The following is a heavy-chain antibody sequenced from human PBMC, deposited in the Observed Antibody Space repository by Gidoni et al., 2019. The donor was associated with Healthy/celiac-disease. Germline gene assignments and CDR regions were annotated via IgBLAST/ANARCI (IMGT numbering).Heavy chain of an antibody. CDR2: ILPIFGTA. V-gene: IGHV1-69*01. J-gene: IGHJ3*02. CDR1: GGTFSSYA. CDR3: GRDVSITIFGVVTYAFDI. Sequence: QAQLVQSGAEVKKPGSSVKVSCKASGGTFSSYAISWVRQAPGQGLEWMGGILPIFGTANYGQQFQGRVTITADESTSTAYMELSRLRSEDTAVYYCGRDVSITIFGVVTYAFDIWGQGTMVTVSS. D-gene: IGHD3-3*01.